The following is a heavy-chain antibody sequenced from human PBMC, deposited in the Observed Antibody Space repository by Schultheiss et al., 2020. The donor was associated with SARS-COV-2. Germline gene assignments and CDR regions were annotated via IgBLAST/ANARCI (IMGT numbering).Heavy chain of an antibody. CDR2: IYYSGST. Sequence: SGPTLVKPTQTLTLTCTFSGFSLSTSGMRVSWIRQPPGKGLEWIGYIYYSGSTNYNPSLKSRVTISVDTSKNQFSLKLSSVTAADTAVYYCASTTQDSSGWYGANWGQGTLVTVSS. D-gene: IGHD6-19*01. J-gene: IGHJ4*02. V-gene: IGHV4-61*08. CDR1: GFSLSTSGMR. CDR3: ASTTQDSSGWYGAN.